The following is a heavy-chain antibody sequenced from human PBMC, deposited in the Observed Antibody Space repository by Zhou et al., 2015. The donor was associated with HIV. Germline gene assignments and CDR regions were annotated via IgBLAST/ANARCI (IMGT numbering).Heavy chain of an antibody. J-gene: IGHJ4*02. CDR2: IIPIFGTA. D-gene: IGHD3-22*01. V-gene: IGHV1-69*06. CDR1: GGTFSSDG. CDR3: ARGYYDSSGSLFDY. Sequence: QVQLVQSGAEVKKPGSSVKVSCKASGGTFSSDGITWVRQAPGQGLEWMGGIIPIFGTAAYAQKFQGRVTFTADRSTSTAYMEVRRLTSEDTAMYYCARGYYDSSGSLFDYWGQGTLVTVSS.